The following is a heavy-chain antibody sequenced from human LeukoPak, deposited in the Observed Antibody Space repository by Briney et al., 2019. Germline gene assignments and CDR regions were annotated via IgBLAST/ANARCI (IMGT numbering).Heavy chain of an antibody. CDR1: GFTFDDYA. CDR2: ISWNSGSI. CDR3: AKSSGTNYYYYGMDV. J-gene: IGHJ6*02. V-gene: IGHV3-9*01. Sequence: GRSLRLSCAASGFTFDDYAMHWVRQAPGKGLEWVSGISWNSGSIGYADSVKGRFTISRDNAKNSLYLQMNSLRAEDTALYYCAKSSGTNYYYYGMDVWGQGTTVTVSS.